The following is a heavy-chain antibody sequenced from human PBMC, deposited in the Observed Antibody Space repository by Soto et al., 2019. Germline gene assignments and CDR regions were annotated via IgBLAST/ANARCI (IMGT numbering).Heavy chain of an antibody. V-gene: IGHV3-23*01. D-gene: IGHD6-13*01. CDR1: GFSFSNYA. J-gene: IGHJ4*02. CDR3: ARYFSSWSGTYFDY. CDR2: ISGGGIRT. Sequence: QLLESGGGLVQPGGSLRLACEASGFSFSNYAMSWVRQAPGRGLEWVSGISGGGIRTYYADSVKGRFTISKDKSKNTLYLQMNSLRAEDTAIYYCARYFSSWSGTYFDYWGQGTLVTVSS.